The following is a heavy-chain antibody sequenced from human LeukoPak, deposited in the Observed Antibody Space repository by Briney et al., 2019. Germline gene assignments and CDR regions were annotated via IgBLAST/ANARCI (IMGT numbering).Heavy chain of an antibody. CDR3: ARAGAFCGGDCYRLDY. V-gene: IGHV1-69*13. CDR2: IIPIFGTT. CDR1: GGTFSSYA. Sequence: ASVKVSCKASGGTFSSYAISWVRQAPGQGLEWMGGIIPIFGTTSYAQKFQGGVTMTADEATSTAYMELSSLRSEDTAVYYCARAGAFCGGDCYRLDYWGQGTLVTVSS. D-gene: IGHD2-21*01. J-gene: IGHJ4*02.